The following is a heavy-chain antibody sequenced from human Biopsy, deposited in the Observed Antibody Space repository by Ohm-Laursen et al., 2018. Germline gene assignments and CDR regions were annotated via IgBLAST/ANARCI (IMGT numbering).Heavy chain of an antibody. CDR2: IRVSGVST. CDR1: GFTFSDNA. Sequence: SLRLSCTASGFTFSDNAMSWVRQAPGKGLEWVSAIRVSGVSTYYTDSVKGRFTISRGNSKNTLYLQMNSLRAEDTAVYYCAKDSPSILGVVIPGFGAFDIWGQGAMVTVSS. D-gene: IGHD3-3*01. V-gene: IGHV3-23*01. J-gene: IGHJ3*02. CDR3: AKDSPSILGVVIPGFGAFDI.